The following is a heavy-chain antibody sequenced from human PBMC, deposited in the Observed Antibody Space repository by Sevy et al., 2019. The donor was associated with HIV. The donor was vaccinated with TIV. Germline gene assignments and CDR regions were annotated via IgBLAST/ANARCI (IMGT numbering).Heavy chain of an antibody. CDR3: AKDLGNYYGSGSYEGY. D-gene: IGHD3-10*01. CDR2: ISGSGGST. Sequence: GGSLRLSCAASGFTFSSYAMSWVRQAPGKGLEWVSAISGSGGSTYHADSVKGRFTISRDNSKNTLYLQMNSLGAEDTAVYYCAKDLGNYYGSGSYEGYWGQGTLVTVSS. J-gene: IGHJ4*02. V-gene: IGHV3-23*01. CDR1: GFTFSSYA.